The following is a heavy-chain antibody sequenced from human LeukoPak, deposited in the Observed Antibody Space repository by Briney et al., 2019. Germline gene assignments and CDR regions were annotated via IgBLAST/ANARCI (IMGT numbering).Heavy chain of an antibody. CDR3: ARPRDYDILTGSLY. D-gene: IGHD3-9*01. J-gene: IGHJ4*02. CDR1: GFSFSSYN. CDR2: ISSSSSYI. V-gene: IGHV3-21*01. Sequence: PGGSLRLSCAASGFSFSSYNMNWVHQAPGKGLEWVSSISSSSSYIYYADSVKGRFTISRDNAKNSLYLQMNSLRAEDTAVYYCARPRDYDILTGSLYWGQGTLVTVSS.